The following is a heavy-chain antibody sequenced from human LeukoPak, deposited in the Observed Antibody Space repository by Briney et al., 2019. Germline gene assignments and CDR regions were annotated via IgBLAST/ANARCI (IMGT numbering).Heavy chain of an antibody. V-gene: IGHV3-48*03. D-gene: IGHD2-8*02. Sequence: GSLRLSCAASGFALSSYEMNWVRQAPGKGLEWVSYISSRGRTIYYADSVKGRFTISRDNAKSSLYLQMYSLGAEATVVYFSGRGVLDVQYTGDFDSWGQGTMVTVSS. CDR2: ISSRGRTI. CDR1: GFALSSYE. CDR3: GRGVLDVQYTGDFDS. J-gene: IGHJ3*02.